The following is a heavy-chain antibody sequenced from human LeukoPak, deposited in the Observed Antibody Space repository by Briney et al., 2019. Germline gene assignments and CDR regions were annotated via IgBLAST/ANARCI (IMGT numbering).Heavy chain of an antibody. CDR3: TRQGGYSYGYPFDF. J-gene: IGHJ4*02. CDR1: GFSFSGSA. CDR2: FRSKDNNYAT. D-gene: IGHD5-18*01. Sequence: PGGSLRLSCAASGFSFSGSAIHWVRQASGKGLEWVGRFRSKDNNYATAYAASVKGRFTVSRDDSKNTAYLQMNSLKTEDTAVYYCTRQGGYSYGYPFDFWGQGTLVTVSS. V-gene: IGHV3-73*01.